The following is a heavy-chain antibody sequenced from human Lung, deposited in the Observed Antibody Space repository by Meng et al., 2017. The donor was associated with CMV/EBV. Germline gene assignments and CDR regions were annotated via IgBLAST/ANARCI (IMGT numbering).Heavy chain of an antibody. CDR3: AQPGGY. D-gene: IGHD1-14*01. CDR1: GFTFSSYW. J-gene: IGHJ4*02. V-gene: IGHV3-74*01. CDR2: INSDGSST. Sequence: GSLRLSCAASGFTFSSYWMHWVRQAPGKGLAWVSRINSDGSSTSYADSVKGRFTISRDNAKNTLYLQMNSLRAEDTAVYYCAQPGGYWGQGTLVTVSS.